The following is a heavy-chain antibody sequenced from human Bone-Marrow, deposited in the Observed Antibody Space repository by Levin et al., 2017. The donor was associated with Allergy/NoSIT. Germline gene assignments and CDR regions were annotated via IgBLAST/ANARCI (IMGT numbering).Heavy chain of an antibody. CDR1: GYSFTSYW. V-gene: IGHV5-51*01. CDR3: ARRDSDGSNSFDY. J-gene: IGHJ4*02. D-gene: IGHD4-23*01. Sequence: KYGESLKISCQASGYSFTSYWFGWVRQRPGKGLEWMGLIFPSDSDTRVSPSFQGQIIMSVDKSTSTAYLQWSSLKASDSAMYYCARRDSDGSNSFDYWGQGTLVTVSS. CDR2: IFPSDSDT.